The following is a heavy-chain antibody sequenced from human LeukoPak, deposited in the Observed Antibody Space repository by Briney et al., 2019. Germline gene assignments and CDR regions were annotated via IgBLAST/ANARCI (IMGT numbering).Heavy chain of an antibody. CDR2: ISYDGSNK. V-gene: IGHV3-30-3*01. CDR1: GFTFSSYA. CDR3: ASSIVAVATGIEY. Sequence: GGSLRLSCAASGFTFSSYAMHWVRQAPGKGLEWVAVISYDGSNKYYSDSVKGRFTISRDNSKNTLYLQMNSLRAEDTAVYYCASSIVAVATGIEYWGQGTLVTVSS. J-gene: IGHJ4*02. D-gene: IGHD6-6*01.